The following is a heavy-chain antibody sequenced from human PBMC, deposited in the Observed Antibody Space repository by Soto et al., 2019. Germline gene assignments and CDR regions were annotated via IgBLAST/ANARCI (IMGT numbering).Heavy chain of an antibody. D-gene: IGHD4-17*01. CDR3: ARSSGDDFFYYGMDV. J-gene: IGHJ6*02. Sequence: SETLSLTCTVSGGAISSYYWSWIRQPPGKGLEWIGYIYYSGSTNYNPSLKSRVTISGDTSKNQFSLKLTSVTAADTAVYYCARSSGDDFFYYGMDVWGHGTTVTVSS. V-gene: IGHV4-59*12. CDR2: IYYSGST. CDR1: GGAISSYY.